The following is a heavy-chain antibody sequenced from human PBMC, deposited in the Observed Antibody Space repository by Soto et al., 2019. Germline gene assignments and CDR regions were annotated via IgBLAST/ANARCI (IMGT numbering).Heavy chain of an antibody. J-gene: IGHJ4*02. CDR2: VSKTGLTT. CDR1: GFTFSSYD. D-gene: IGHD2-15*01. Sequence: GGSLRLSCVGSGFTFSSYDMTWVRQAPGKGLEWVSTVSKTGLTTYYADSVKGRFTISRDNSKNTLSLQMNSLRAEDTALYYCAKRYCSGAGCALFDHWGQGTLVTVSS. V-gene: IGHV3-23*01. CDR3: AKRYCSGAGCALFDH.